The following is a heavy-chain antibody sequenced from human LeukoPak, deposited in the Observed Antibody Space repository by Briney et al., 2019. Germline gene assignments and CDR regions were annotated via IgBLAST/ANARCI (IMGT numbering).Heavy chain of an antibody. CDR3: AKWGDYDVLTGYYVPDY. CDR1: GFTFSNDA. Sequence: QPGGSLRLSCAASGFTFSNDAMSWVRQAPGKGLEWVSAILGSGGSTYYADSVKGRFTVSRDNSKSTLYLQMNSLRAEDTALYYCAKWGDYDVLTGYYVPDYWGQGTLVTVSS. CDR2: ILGSGGST. V-gene: IGHV3-23*01. D-gene: IGHD3-9*01. J-gene: IGHJ4*02.